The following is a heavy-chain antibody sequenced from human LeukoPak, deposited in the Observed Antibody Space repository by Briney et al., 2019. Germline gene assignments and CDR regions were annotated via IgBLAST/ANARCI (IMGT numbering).Heavy chain of an antibody. CDR2: ISWNSGSI. D-gene: IGHD4-17*01. CDR1: GFTFDDYA. Sequence: GGSLRLSCAASGFTFDDYAMHWVRHAPGKGLEWVSGISWNSGSIGYADSVKGRFTISRDNAKNSLYLQMNSLRAEDTALYYCAKDLEDYGDYYFDYWGQGTLVTVSS. V-gene: IGHV3-9*01. CDR3: AKDLEDYGDYYFDY. J-gene: IGHJ4*02.